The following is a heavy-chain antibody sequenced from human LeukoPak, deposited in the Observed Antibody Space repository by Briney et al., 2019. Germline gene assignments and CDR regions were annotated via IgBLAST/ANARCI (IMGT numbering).Heavy chain of an antibody. J-gene: IGHJ4*02. CDR2: ISSGSDYI. Sequence: XYSXXWVRQAPXXGXEWVSTISSGSDYIYYADSVRGRLTISRDNFRNSVFLEVNSLRAEDTAIYYCARDLSLAMPGGFDYWGQEILVTVSS. CDR3: ARDLSLAMPGGFDY. D-gene: IGHD1-26*01. V-gene: IGHV3-21*01. CDR1: XYS.